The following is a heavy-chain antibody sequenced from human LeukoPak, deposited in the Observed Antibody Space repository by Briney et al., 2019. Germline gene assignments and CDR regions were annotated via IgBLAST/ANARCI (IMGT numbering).Heavy chain of an antibody. J-gene: IGHJ4*02. CDR2: INPNGGST. D-gene: IGHD5-18*01. Sequence: GASVKVSCKASGYTFISHYMHWVRQAPGQGLEWMGIINPNGGSTSYAQKFQGRVTMTRDMSTSTVYMELSSLRSEDTAVYYCAKDRRGGGYSYGYVVDYWGQGTLVTVSS. CDR1: GYTFISHY. CDR3: AKDRRGGGYSYGYVVDY. V-gene: IGHV1-46*01.